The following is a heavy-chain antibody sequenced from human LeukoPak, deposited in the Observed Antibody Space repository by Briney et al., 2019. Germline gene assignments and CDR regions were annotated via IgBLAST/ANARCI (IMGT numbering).Heavy chain of an antibody. D-gene: IGHD6-13*01. J-gene: IGHJ4*02. CDR1: GDSVSSNSAA. CDR3: ARGVFGSSWYSYYFDY. Sequence: PSQTLSLTCAISGDSVSSNSAAWNWIRQSPSRGLEWLGRTHYRSKWYNDYAVSVKSRITINPDTSKNQFSLQLNSVTPEDTAVYYCARGVFGSSWYSYYFDYWGQGTLVTVSS. CDR2: THYRSKWYN. V-gene: IGHV6-1*01.